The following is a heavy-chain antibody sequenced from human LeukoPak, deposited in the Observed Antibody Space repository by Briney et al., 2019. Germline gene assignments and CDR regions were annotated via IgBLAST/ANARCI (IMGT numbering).Heavy chain of an antibody. Sequence: GGSLRLSCAASGFTFSRYGMHWVRQAPGKGLEWVAVISYDGSNKYYGDSVKGRFTISRDNSKNTLYLQMNSLRAEDTAIYYCAKLENSGSPPGFDYWGQGTLVTVSS. CDR3: AKLENSGSPPGFDY. J-gene: IGHJ4*02. CDR2: ISYDGSNK. V-gene: IGHV3-30*18. D-gene: IGHD1-26*01. CDR1: GFTFSRYG.